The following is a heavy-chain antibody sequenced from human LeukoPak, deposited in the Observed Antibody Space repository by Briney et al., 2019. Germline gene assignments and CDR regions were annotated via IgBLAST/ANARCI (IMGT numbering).Heavy chain of an antibody. Sequence: GGSLRLSCAASGFTLSSYGMHWVRQAPGKGLEWVAVISYDGSNKYYADSVKGRFTISRDNSKNTLYLQMNSLRAEDTAVYYCARDGSSGWSLLDYWGQGTLVTVSS. CDR1: GFTLSSYG. D-gene: IGHD6-19*01. CDR3: ARDGSSGWSLLDY. J-gene: IGHJ4*02. V-gene: IGHV3-30*03. CDR2: ISYDGSNK.